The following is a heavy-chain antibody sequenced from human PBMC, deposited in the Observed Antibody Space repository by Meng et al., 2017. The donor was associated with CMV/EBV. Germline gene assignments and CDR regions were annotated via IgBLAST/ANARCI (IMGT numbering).Heavy chain of an antibody. CDR2: INPSGGST. D-gene: IGHD3-22*01. V-gene: IGHV1-46*01. CDR3: ARDRYPAYVSSGYYCY. Sequence: SGYTFTSYYMHWVRQAPGQGLEWMGIINPSGGSTSYAQKFQGRVTMTRDTSTSTVYMELSSLRSEDTAVYYCARDRYPAYVSSGYYCYWGQGTLVTVSS. J-gene: IGHJ4*02. CDR1: GYTFTSYY.